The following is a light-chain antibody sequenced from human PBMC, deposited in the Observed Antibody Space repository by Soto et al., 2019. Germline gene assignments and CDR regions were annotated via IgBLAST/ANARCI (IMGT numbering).Light chain of an antibody. CDR2: AAS. V-gene: IGKV1-27*01. Sequence: DIQMTQSPSSLSASVGEGVTITCRASQAISNSLAWYQQRPGETPRLLIFAASTLQSGVPSRFSGGGSGTDFTLTISSLQPEDVGIYYCQSYKSAPLTFGPGTKVVIK. CDR3: QSYKSAPLT. CDR1: QAISNS. J-gene: IGKJ3*01.